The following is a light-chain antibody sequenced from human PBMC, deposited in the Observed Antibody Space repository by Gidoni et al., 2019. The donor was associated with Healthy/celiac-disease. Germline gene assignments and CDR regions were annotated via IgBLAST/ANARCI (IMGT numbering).Light chain of an antibody. CDR1: SSNIGNNY. J-gene: IGLJ2*01. CDR3: GTWDSSLSAVV. V-gene: IGLV1-51*01. Sequence: QPLLTHPPSVPAPPAQKDTICCSGSSSNIGNNYVARYQQLPGTAPKLLIYDNNKRPSGIPDRFSGSKSGTSATLGITGLQTGDEADYYCGTWDSSLSAVVFGGGNKLTVL. CDR2: DNN.